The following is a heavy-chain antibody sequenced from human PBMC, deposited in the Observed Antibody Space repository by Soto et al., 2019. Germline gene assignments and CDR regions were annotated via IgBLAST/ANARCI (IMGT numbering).Heavy chain of an antibody. CDR1: GYTFTSYG. Sequence: QVQLLQSGAEVKKPGASVKVSCKASGYTFTSYGISWVRQAPGQGLEWMGWTSAYNGNTNYAQKLQGRVTTTTDTSTSKAYMELRSLRSDDTAVYYCARDGYYDSSGHRSDFDYWGQGTLVTVSS. CDR2: TSAYNGNT. V-gene: IGHV1-18*01. CDR3: ARDGYYDSSGHRSDFDY. D-gene: IGHD3-22*01. J-gene: IGHJ4*02.